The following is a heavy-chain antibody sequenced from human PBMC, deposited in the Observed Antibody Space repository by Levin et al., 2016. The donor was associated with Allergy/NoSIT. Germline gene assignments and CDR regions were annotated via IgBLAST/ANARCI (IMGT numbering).Heavy chain of an antibody. Sequence: ASVKVSCKASGYTFASYYMHWVRQAPGQGLEWMGIINCSGGSTIYAQKFQGRVTVTRDTSTSTVYMELSSLRFEDTAMYYCARAIGGNSLDYWGQGTLVTVSS. V-gene: IGHV1-46*01. CDR2: INCSGGST. J-gene: IGHJ4*02. CDR3: ARAIGGNSLDY. CDR1: GYTFASYY. D-gene: IGHD4-23*01.